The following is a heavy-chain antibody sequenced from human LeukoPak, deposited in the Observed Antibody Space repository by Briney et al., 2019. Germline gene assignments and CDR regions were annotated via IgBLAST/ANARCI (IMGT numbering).Heavy chain of an antibody. CDR1: GGSFSGYY. D-gene: IGHD2-2*01. J-gene: IGHJ4*02. Sequence: SETLSLTCAVSGGSFSGYYWSCIRQPPGKGLEWIGEINHSVSTNYNPSLKSRVTISLDPSKNQFSLKLSSVTAADTAVYYCARGPYRVVTAAKRHHEFDYWGQGPLVTVSS. CDR3: ARGPYRVVTAAKRHHEFDY. V-gene: IGHV4-34*01. CDR2: INHSVST.